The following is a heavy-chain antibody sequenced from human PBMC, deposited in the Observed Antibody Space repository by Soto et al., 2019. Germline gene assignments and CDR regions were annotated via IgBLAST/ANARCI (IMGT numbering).Heavy chain of an antibody. V-gene: IGHV4-31*03. D-gene: IGHD3-9*01. CDR3: ARDWGLTGYGYYMDV. J-gene: IGHJ6*03. Sequence: SETLSLTCTVSGGSISSGGYYWSWIRQHPGKGLEWIGYIYYSGSTYYNPSLKSRVTISVDTSKNQFSLKLSSVTAADTAVYYCARDWGLTGYGYYMDVWGKGTTVTVSS. CDR1: GGSISSGGYY. CDR2: IYYSGST.